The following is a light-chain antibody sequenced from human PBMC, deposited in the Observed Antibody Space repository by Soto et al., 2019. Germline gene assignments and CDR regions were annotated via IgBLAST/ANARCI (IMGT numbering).Light chain of an antibody. V-gene: IGLV1-51*01. CDR2: DNN. CDR1: SSNIGNNY. CDR3: GTWDSSFYV. J-gene: IGLJ1*01. Sequence: QSVLTQPPSVSAAPGQKVTISCSGSSSNIGNNYVSWYQQLPGTAPKLLIYDNNKRPSGIPDRFSGSKSGTSATLGITGLQTGDEAEYYCGTWDSSFYVFGTGTKV.